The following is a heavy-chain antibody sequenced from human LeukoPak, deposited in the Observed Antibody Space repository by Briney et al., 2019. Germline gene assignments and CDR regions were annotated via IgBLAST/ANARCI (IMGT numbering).Heavy chain of an antibody. J-gene: IGHJ3*02. D-gene: IGHD3-3*01. Sequence: PGGSLRLSCAASGFTFSSYSINWVRQAPGDGLEWVSSITISTSYIYYADSVKGRFTISRDKAKNSLYLQMNSLRAEDTAVYYCARDLGPPLYYDFWSGYLAYAFDIWGQGTMVTVSS. CDR1: GFTFSSYS. CDR3: ARDLGPPLYYDFWSGYLAYAFDI. CDR2: ITISTSYI. V-gene: IGHV3-21*01.